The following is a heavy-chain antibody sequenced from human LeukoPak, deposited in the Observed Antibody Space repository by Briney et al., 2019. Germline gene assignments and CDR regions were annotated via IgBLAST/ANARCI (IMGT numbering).Heavy chain of an antibody. CDR2: INHVGST. D-gene: IGHD2-21*02. J-gene: IGHJ4*02. CDR3: ARKYCGGDCTYFDY. CDR1: GWSFSGYY. Sequence: SETLSLTCAVYGWSFSGYYWSWIRQPPGKGLEWIGEINHVGSTIYNPSLKSRVTISVDTSKNQFSLKLSSVTAADTAVYYCARKYCGGDCTYFDYWGQGTLVTVSS. V-gene: IGHV4-34*01.